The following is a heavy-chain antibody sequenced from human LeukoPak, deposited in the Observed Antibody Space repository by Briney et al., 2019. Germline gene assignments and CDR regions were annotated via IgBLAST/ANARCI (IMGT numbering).Heavy chain of an antibody. J-gene: IGHJ4*02. CDR1: GFTFSSYA. V-gene: IGHV3-30-3*01. CDR2: ISYDGSNK. CDR3: ATPAGGYPSYYFDY. D-gene: IGHD3-22*01. Sequence: GSLRLSCAASGFTFSSYAMHWVRQAPGKGLEWVAVISYDGSNKYYADSVKGRFTISRDNSKNTLYLQMNSLRAEDTAVYYCATPAGGYPSYYFDYWGQGTLVTVSS.